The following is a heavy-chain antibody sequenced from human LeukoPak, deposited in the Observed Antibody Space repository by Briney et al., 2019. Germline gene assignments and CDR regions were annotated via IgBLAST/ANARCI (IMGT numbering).Heavy chain of an antibody. CDR2: IKSEGEGATT. CDR3: IAHFPYFYGFDV. CDR1: EFTFSSYW. V-gene: IGHV3-15*01. D-gene: IGHD3-3*02. J-gene: IGHJ6*04. Sequence: GGSLGLSCAASEFTFSSYWMSWVRQAPGKGLEWLGHIKSEGEGATTDYAAPAKGRFAISRDDSKNMIYLQMSSLKIDDTAIYYCIAHFPYFYGFDVWGKGTTVTVSS.